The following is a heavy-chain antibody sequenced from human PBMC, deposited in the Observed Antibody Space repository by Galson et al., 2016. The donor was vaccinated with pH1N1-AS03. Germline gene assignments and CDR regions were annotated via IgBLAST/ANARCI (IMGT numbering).Heavy chain of an antibody. CDR3: ARRQERIVNGAYNRNGGYGAVDS. V-gene: IGHV3-74*03. Sequence: SLRLSCAGSGFSFNNYWMHWVRQAPGQGLVWVARINNDGSDSTYADSVKGRFTISRDNSRNTVYLQVSGLRAEDTATYFCARRQERIVNGAYNRNGGYGAVDSWGQGTLVTVSS. CDR2: INNDGSDS. D-gene: IGHD1-14*01. CDR1: GFSFNNYW. J-gene: IGHJ4*02.